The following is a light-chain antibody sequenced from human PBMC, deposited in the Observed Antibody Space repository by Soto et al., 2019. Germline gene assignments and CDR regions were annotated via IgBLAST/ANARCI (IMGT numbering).Light chain of an antibody. CDR2: AAS. CDR3: QQYNNWPPPWT. Sequence: EIVMTQSPATLSVSPGERATLSCRASQSVTGKVAWYQQKPGQAPRLLIYAASTRATGIPARFSGTGSETEFTLTISSLQSEDFAVYYCQQYNNWPPPWTFGQGTKVEIK. CDR1: QSVTGK. V-gene: IGKV3-15*01. J-gene: IGKJ1*01.